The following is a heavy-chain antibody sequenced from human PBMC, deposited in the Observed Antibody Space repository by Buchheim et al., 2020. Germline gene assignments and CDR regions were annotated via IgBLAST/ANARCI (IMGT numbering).Heavy chain of an antibody. CDR2: INPSGGST. CDR3: AREAYYDILTGTPFDP. CDR1: GYTFTSYY. J-gene: IGHJ5*02. V-gene: IGHV1-46*01. Sequence: QVQLVQSGAEVKKPGASVKVSCKASGYTFTSYYMHWVRQAPGQGLEWMGIINPSGGSTSYAQKFQGRVNMTRDTATSTVYMELSSLRSEDTAVYYCAREAYYDILTGTPFDPWGQGTL. D-gene: IGHD3-9*01.